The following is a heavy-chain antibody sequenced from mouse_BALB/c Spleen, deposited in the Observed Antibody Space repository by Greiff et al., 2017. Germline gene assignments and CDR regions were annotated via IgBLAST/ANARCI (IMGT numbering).Heavy chain of an antibody. CDR2: ISSCGSYT. CDR1: GFTFSSYG. V-gene: IGHV5-6*01. J-gene: IGHJ4*01. Sequence: EVQLVQSGGDLVKPGGSLKLSCAASGFTFSSYGMPWVRQTPDKRLEWVATISSCGSYTYYPDSVKGRFTISKDNAKNTLYLQMSSLTSEDTAVCYCANIRYDFDYWGQGTTVTVSS. CDR3: ANIRYDFDY. D-gene: IGHD1-1*01.